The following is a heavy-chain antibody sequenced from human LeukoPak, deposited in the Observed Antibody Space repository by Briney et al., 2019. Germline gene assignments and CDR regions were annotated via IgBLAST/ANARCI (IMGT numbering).Heavy chain of an antibody. D-gene: IGHD6-6*01. CDR3: ARQGSSGKPFVF. V-gene: IGHV4-39*01. CDR2: IYYSGKT. CDR1: VGSISGSSYY. Sequence: PSETLSLTCSVSVGSISGSSYYWGWIRQPPGKGLEWIGNIYYSGKTYYNPSLKSRVIISVDMSKNQFSLKLRSVTAADTAVYYCARQGSSGKPFVFGGQGTLVTVSS. J-gene: IGHJ4*02.